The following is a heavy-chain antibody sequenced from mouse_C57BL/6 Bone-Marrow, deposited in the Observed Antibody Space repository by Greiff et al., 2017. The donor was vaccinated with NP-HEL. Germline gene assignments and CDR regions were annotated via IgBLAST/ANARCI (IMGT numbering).Heavy chain of an antibody. D-gene: IGHD2-1*01. J-gene: IGHJ3*01. CDR3: ARVYGNFSFAY. V-gene: IGHV5-4*03. Sequence: EVMLVESGGGLVKPGGSLKLSCAASGFTFSSYAMSWVRQTPEKRLEWVATISDGGSYTYYPDTVKGRFTISRDNAKNNLYLQMSHLKSEDTAMYYCARVYGNFSFAYWGQGTLVTVSA. CDR2: ISDGGSYT. CDR1: GFTFSSYA.